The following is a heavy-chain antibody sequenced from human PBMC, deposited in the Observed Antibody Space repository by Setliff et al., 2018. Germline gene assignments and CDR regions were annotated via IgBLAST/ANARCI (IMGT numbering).Heavy chain of an antibody. J-gene: IGHJ5*02. D-gene: IGHD3-22*01. CDR2: IYNSGNT. Sequence: SETLSLTCTVSGGSISSGTYYWNWVCQHPGKGLEWIGNIYNSGNTHYNPSLKSRVTISVDTSKNQLSLKLSSLTSADTALYYCARDALYDSNDRNSYYGNWLDPWGQGTLVTVSS. CDR3: ARDALYDSNDRNSYYGNWLDP. V-gene: IGHV4-31*03. CDR1: GGSISSGTYY.